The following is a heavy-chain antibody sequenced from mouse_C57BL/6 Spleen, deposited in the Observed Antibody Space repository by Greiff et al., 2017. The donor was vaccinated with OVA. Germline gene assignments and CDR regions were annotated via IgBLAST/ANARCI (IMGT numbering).Heavy chain of an antibody. CDR2: IDPSDSET. CDR3: ARSSHYAMDY. CDR1: GYTFTSYW. J-gene: IGHJ4*01. Sequence: VQLQQPGAELVRPGSSVKLSCKASGYTFTSYWMHWVKQRPIQGLEWIGNIDPSDSETHYNQKFKDKATLTVDKSSSTAYMQLSSLTSEDSAVYYCARSSHYAMDYWGQGTSVTVSS. V-gene: IGHV1-52*01. D-gene: IGHD1-1*01.